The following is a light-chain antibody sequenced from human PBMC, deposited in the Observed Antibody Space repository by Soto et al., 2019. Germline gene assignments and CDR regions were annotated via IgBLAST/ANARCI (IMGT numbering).Light chain of an antibody. Sequence: IVMTQSPLFLPVTPGEPASISCRSSQSLLHSKGYSNLDWYLQRPGQSPRLLLYLASNRASRVPERVTGSGSGTNFTLKISRVLAGDVCVYYCMQSLLTPYTFGQGTKL. J-gene: IGKJ2*01. CDR1: QSLLHSKGYSN. CDR2: LAS. V-gene: IGKV2-28*01. CDR3: MQSLLTPYT.